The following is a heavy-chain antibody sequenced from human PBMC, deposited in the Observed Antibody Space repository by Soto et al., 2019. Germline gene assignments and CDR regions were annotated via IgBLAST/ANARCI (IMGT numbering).Heavy chain of an antibody. CDR2: IKQDGSEK. Sequence: PGESLKISCAASGFTFSSYWMYWVRQAPGKGLEWVASIKQDGSEKYYADSVKGRFTISRDNAKNSLFLQMSSLRAEDTAVYYCASPPPYYYDSSGFYYWGRGTLVTVS. D-gene: IGHD3-22*01. J-gene: IGHJ4*02. V-gene: IGHV3-7*01. CDR3: ASPPPYYYDSSGFYY. CDR1: GFTFSSYW.